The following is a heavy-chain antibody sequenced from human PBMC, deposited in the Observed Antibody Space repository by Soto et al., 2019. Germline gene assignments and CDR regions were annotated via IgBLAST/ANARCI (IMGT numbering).Heavy chain of an antibody. CDR3: ARDSGWFDP. Sequence: SETLSLTCSVSGGSIRTTNYCFACIRQPPGKGLEWIASVYHSGSTYYNPSLKSRVTVSVDPSKNQFALTLSSASAADTALYYCARDSGWFDPWGQGTWSPSP. CDR1: GGSIRTTNYC. CDR2: VYHSGST. J-gene: IGHJ5*02. V-gene: IGHV4-39*01.